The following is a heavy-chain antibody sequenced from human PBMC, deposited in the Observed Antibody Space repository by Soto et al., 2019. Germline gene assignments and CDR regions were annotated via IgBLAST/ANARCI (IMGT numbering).Heavy chain of an antibody. CDR3: ARHDCISTSCYYYYYYGMDV. CDR2: IIPIFGTA. V-gene: IGHV1-69*13. Sequence: ASVKVSCKASGGTFSSYAISWVRQATGQGLEWMGGIIPIFGTANYAQKFQGRVTITADESTSTAYMELSSLRSEDTAVYYCARHDCISTSCYYYYYYGMDVWGQGTTVTVSS. D-gene: IGHD2-2*01. J-gene: IGHJ6*02. CDR1: GGTFSSYA.